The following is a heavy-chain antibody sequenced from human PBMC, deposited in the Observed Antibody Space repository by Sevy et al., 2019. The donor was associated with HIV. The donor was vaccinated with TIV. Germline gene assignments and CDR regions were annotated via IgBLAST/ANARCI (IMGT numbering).Heavy chain of an antibody. CDR3: ARDSKYCSSTSCYDNWFDP. CDR2: IWYDGSNK. Sequence: GGSLRLSCAASGFTFSSYGMHWVRQAPGKGLEWVAVIWYDGSNKYYADSVKGRFTISRDNSKNTLYLQMNSLRAEETAVYYCARDSKYCSSTSCYDNWFDPWGQGTLVTVSS. J-gene: IGHJ5*02. V-gene: IGHV3-33*01. D-gene: IGHD2-2*01. CDR1: GFTFSSYG.